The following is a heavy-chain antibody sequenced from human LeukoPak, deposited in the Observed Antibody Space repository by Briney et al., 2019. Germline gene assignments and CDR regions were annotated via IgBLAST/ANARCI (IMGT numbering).Heavy chain of an antibody. Sequence: SETLSLTCTVSGGSISSYYWSWIRQPAGKGLEWIGRIYSSGSTNYDPSLRSRVTISVDTSKNQFSLKLSSVTAADTAVYYCARDPNDFGDYGAFDIWGQGTLVTVSS. D-gene: IGHD4-17*01. CDR1: GGSISSYY. CDR3: ARDPNDFGDYGAFDI. CDR2: IYSSGST. J-gene: IGHJ3*02. V-gene: IGHV4-4*07.